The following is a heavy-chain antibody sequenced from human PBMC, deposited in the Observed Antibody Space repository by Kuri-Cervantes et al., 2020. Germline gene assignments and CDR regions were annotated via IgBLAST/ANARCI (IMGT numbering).Heavy chain of an antibody. CDR3: AKDLITMVRGALYGMDV. Sequence: GGSLRLSCAASGFTFSSYAMSWVRQAPGKGLEWVSAISGSGGSTYYADSVKGRFTISRDNSKNTLYLQMNSLRAEDKAVYYCAKDLITMVRGALYGMDVWCQGTTVTVSS. J-gene: IGHJ6*02. CDR1: GFTFSSYA. CDR2: ISGSGGST. D-gene: IGHD3-10*01. V-gene: IGHV3-23*01.